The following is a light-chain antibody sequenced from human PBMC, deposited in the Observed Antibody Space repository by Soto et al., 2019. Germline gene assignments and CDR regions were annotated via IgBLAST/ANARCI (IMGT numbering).Light chain of an antibody. V-gene: IGKV1-9*01. Sequence: DIQLTQSPSFLSASVGDRVTITCRASQAISSSLAWYQQKPVKAPKLLIYAASTLQSGVPSRFSGSGSGTEFTLTISSLQPEDFATYYCLQHNVFPRTFGQGTKVDIK. CDR2: AAS. CDR3: LQHNVFPRT. J-gene: IGKJ1*01. CDR1: QAISSS.